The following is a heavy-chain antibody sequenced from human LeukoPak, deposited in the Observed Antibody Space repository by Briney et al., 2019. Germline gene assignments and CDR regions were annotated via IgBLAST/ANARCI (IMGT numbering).Heavy chain of an antibody. CDR2: IYHSGST. D-gene: IGHD1-26*01. CDR1: GYSISSGYY. Sequence: SETLSLTCTVSGYSISSGYYWGWIRQPPGKGLEWIGSIYHSGSTYYNPSLKSRVTISVDTSKNQFSLKLSSVTAADTAVYYCARVEGAFTLFDYWGQGILVTVSS. CDR3: ARVEGAFTLFDY. J-gene: IGHJ4*02. V-gene: IGHV4-38-2*02.